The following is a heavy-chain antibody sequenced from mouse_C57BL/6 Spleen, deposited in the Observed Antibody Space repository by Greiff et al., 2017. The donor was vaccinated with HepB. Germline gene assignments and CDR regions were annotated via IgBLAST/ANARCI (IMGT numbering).Heavy chain of an antibody. CDR1: GFTFSSYA. CDR2: ISSGGDYI. D-gene: IGHD4-1*01. Sequence: DVHLVESGEGLVKPRGSLKLSCAASGFTFSSYAMSWVRQTPEKRLEWVAYISSGGDYIYYADTVKGRFTISRDNARNTLYLQMSSLKSEDTAMYYCTSQLTGSSYFDYWGQGTTLTVSS. J-gene: IGHJ2*01. CDR3: TSQLTGSSYFDY. V-gene: IGHV5-9-1*02.